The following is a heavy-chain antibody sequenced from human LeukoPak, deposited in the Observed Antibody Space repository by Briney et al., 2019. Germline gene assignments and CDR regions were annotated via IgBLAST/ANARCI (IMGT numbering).Heavy chain of an antibody. J-gene: IGHJ4*02. CDR3: ARGPHYDILTGYSRDY. D-gene: IGHD3-9*01. CDR1: GYTFTSYD. V-gene: IGHV1-8*01. Sequence: ASVKVSCKASGYTFTSYDINWVRQATGQGLEWMGWTNPNSGNTGYAQKFQGRVTMTRNTSISTAYMELSSLRSEDTAVYYCARGPHYDILTGYSRDYWGQGTLVNVSS. CDR2: TNPNSGNT.